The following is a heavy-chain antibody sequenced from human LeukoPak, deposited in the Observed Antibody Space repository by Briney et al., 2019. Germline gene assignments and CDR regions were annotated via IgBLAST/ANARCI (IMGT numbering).Heavy chain of an antibody. CDR2: ISDSGST. J-gene: IGHJ5*02. CDR1: GASMNGHY. Sequence: PSETLSLTCTVSGASMNGHYWAWIRLSPGKGLEWIVYISDSGSTSYNPSLKSRVIMALEASKTEFSLRLNSVTVADTAVYYCARVFRGAVTSNWFDPWGQGTLVTVSS. V-gene: IGHV4-59*11. D-gene: IGHD3-3*01. CDR3: ARVFRGAVTSNWFDP.